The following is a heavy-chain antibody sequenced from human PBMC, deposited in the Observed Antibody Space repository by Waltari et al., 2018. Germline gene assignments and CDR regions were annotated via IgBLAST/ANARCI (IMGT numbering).Heavy chain of an antibody. J-gene: IGHJ6*02. Sequence: QVQLQESGPGLVKPSETLSLTCTVSGGSISSYYWSWIRQPPGKGLEWIGYIYYSGSTNYNPSLKSRVTISVDTSKNQFSLKLSSVTTADTAVYYCARLSYYYDSSGYYSGYYYYGMDVWGQGTTVTVSS. V-gene: IGHV4-59*01. CDR2: IYYSGST. CDR1: GGSISSYY. D-gene: IGHD3-22*01. CDR3: ARLSYYYDSSGYYSGYYYYGMDV.